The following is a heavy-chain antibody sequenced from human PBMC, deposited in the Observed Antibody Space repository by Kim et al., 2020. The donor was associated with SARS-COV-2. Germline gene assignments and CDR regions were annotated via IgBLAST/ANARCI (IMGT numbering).Heavy chain of an antibody. V-gene: IGHV1-2*06. D-gene: IGHD3-9*01. CDR3: ARDRNFDWLLRPTNWFDP. CDR1: GYTFTGYY. Sequence: ASVKVSCKASGYTFTGYYMHWVRQAPGQGLEWMGRINPNSGGTNYAQKFQGRVTMTRDTSISTAYMELSRLRSDDTAVYYCARDRNFDWLLRPTNWFDPWGQGTLVTVSS. J-gene: IGHJ5*02. CDR2: INPNSGGT.